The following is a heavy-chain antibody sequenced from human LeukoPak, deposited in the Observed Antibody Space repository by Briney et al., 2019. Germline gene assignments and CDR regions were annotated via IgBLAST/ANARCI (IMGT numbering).Heavy chain of an antibody. CDR1: GGSFSGYY. D-gene: IGHD6-13*01. CDR2: INHSGST. J-gene: IGHJ4*02. Sequence: SETLSLTCAVYGGSFSGYYRSWIRQPPGKGLEWIGEINHSGSTNYNPSLKSRVTISVDTSKNQFSLKLSSVTAADTAVYYCARPRIAAAGPLIYWGQGTLVTVSS. V-gene: IGHV4-34*01. CDR3: ARPRIAAAGPLIY.